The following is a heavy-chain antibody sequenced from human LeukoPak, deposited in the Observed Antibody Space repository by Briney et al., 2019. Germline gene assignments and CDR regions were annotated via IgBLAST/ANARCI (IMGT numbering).Heavy chain of an antibody. CDR1: GFTFSNYW. J-gene: IGHJ3*02. CDR2: IKQDATQK. V-gene: IGHV3-7*05. D-gene: IGHD2-21*02. CDR3: ARDCGSDCSQAFDI. Sequence: GGSLRLSCAASGFTFSNYWMSWVRQAPGKGLEWVADIKQDATQKYYVDSVEGRFTISRDNAKNSPYLQMNSLRVEDTAVYYCARDCGSDCSQAFDIWGQGTMVTVSS.